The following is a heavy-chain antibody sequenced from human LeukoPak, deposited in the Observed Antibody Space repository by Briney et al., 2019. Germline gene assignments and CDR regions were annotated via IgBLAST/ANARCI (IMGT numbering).Heavy chain of an antibody. D-gene: IGHD5-18*01. Sequence: PSETLSLTCTVSGGSISTSYYYWGWIRQPPGKGLEWIGNIHNSESTYYNPSLKSRVTISVDTSKNQFSPKLSSVTAADTAVYYCARQVTFGYAYAYYFDYWGQGSLVTVSS. CDR2: IHNSEST. CDR3: ARQVTFGYAYAYYFDY. J-gene: IGHJ4*02. CDR1: GGSISTSYYY. V-gene: IGHV4-39*01.